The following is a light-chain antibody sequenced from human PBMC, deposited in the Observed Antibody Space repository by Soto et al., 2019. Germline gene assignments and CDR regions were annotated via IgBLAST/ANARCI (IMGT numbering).Light chain of an antibody. Sequence: EILMPQSTATLSVSLGERATLSCRASQSVSSNLAWYQQKPGQAPRLLIYGASTRATGIPARFSGSGSGTEFTLTISSLQSEDFAVYYCQPYNTRPLRTFGQGTKVDIK. V-gene: IGKV3-15*01. J-gene: IGKJ1*01. CDR2: GAS. CDR3: QPYNTRPLRT. CDR1: QSVSSN.